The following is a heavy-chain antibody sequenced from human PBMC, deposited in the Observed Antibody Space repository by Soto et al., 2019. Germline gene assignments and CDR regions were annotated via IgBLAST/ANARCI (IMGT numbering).Heavy chain of an antibody. Sequence: SETLSLTCIVSGDSISSSSSYWGWIRQPPGKGLEWIGSIYYSGSTYYNPSLKSRVTISVDTSKNQLSLTLSSVTAADTAVFYCARHRARNWFDPWGQGTLVTVSS. CDR2: IYYSGST. J-gene: IGHJ5*02. V-gene: IGHV4-39*01. D-gene: IGHD6-6*01. CDR1: GDSISSSSSY. CDR3: ARHRARNWFDP.